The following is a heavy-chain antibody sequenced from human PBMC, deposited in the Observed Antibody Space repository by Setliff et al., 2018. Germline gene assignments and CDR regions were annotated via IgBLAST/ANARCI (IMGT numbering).Heavy chain of an antibody. CDR2: ISSSGSTI. V-gene: IGHV3-48*03. J-gene: IGHJ4*02. CDR1: GFTFSSYE. Sequence: HPGGSLRLSCAASGFTFSSYEMSWVRQAPGKGLEWVSYISSSGSTIYYADSVKGRFTISRDNAKNSLYLQMNSLRAEDTAVYYCARTDYYGSGSSHFDYWGQGTLVTVSS. CDR3: ARTDYYGSGSSHFDY. D-gene: IGHD3-10*01.